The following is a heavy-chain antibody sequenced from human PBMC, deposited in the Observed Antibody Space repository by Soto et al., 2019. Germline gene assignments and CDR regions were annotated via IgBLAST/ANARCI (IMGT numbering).Heavy chain of an antibody. CDR2: IQYSGATP. CDR1: GYTFTNYY. V-gene: IGHV1-46*01. Sequence: ASVKASCKASGYTFTNYYMHWVRQAPGQGLEWMGVIQYSGATPTYAQKFQGRVTMARDTSTSTVYVELSSLTSEDTAVYYCAGGGRDLATIARFGEWGQGALVTVSS. D-gene: IGHD3-10*01. J-gene: IGHJ4*02. CDR3: AGGGRDLATIARFGE.